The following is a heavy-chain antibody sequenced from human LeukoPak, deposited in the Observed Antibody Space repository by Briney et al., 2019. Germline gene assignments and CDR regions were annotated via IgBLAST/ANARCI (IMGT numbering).Heavy chain of an antibody. Sequence: ASVKVSCKASGYTFTGYDINWVRQATGQGLEWMGWMNPNSGNTGYAQKFQGRVTMTRNTSISTAYMELSSLRSEDTAVYYCARGRDYSNYEADYWGQGTLVTVSS. D-gene: IGHD4-11*01. V-gene: IGHV1-8*01. CDR2: MNPNSGNT. CDR3: ARGRDYSNYEADY. CDR1: GYTFTGYD. J-gene: IGHJ4*02.